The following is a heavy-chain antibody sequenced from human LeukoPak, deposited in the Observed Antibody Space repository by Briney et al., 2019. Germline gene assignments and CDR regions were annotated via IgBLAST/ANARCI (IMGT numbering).Heavy chain of an antibody. J-gene: IGHJ4*02. CDR1: GYTFTSYG. Sequence: ASVKVSCKASGYTFTSYGISWVRQAPGQGLEWMGWISAYNGNTNYAQKLQGRVTMTTDTSTSTAYMELRSLRSDDTAVYYCARDRTMIVVDPTQEFDYWGQGTLVTVSS. CDR2: ISAYNGNT. V-gene: IGHV1-18*01. CDR3: ARDRTMIVVDPTQEFDY. D-gene: IGHD3-22*01.